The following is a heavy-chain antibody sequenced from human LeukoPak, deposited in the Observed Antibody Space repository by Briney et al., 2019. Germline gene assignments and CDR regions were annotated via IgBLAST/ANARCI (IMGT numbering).Heavy chain of an antibody. CDR2: INPNSGGT. V-gene: IGHV1-2*02. CDR1: GYTFTSYG. Sequence: ASVKVSCKASGYTFTSYGISWVRQASGQGLEWMGWINPNSGGTNYAQKFQGRVTMTRDTSISTAYMELSRLRSDDTAVYYCARDMRTTVSWDYWGQGTLVTVSS. D-gene: IGHD4-11*01. CDR3: ARDMRTTVSWDY. J-gene: IGHJ4*02.